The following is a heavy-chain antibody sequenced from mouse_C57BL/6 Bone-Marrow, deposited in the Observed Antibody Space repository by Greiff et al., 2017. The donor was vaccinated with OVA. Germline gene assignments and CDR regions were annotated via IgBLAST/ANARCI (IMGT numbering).Heavy chain of an antibody. J-gene: IGHJ2*01. V-gene: IGHV1-26*01. CDR3: ARLYGRFRSFYFDY. CDR2: INPNNGGT. D-gene: IGHD1-1*02. CDR1: GYTFTDYY. Sequence: EVQLQQSGPELVKPGASVKISCKASGYTFTDYYMNWVKQSHGKSLEWIGDINPNNGGTSYNQKFKGKATLTVDKSSSTAYMELRSLTSEDSAVYYCARLYGRFRSFYFDYWGQGTTLTVSS.